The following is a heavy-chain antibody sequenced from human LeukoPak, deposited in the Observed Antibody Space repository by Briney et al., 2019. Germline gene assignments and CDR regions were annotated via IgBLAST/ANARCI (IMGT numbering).Heavy chain of an antibody. CDR2: IYSGGST. Sequence: GGSLRLSCAASGFTVSSNYMSWVRQAPGKGLEWVSVIYSGGSTYYADSVKGRFTISRDNSKNTLYLQMNSLRAEDTAVYYCARKRSSGYYYGAFDIWGQGTMVTVSS. V-gene: IGHV3-53*01. J-gene: IGHJ3*02. CDR3: ARKRSSGYYYGAFDI. D-gene: IGHD3-22*01. CDR1: GFTVSSNY.